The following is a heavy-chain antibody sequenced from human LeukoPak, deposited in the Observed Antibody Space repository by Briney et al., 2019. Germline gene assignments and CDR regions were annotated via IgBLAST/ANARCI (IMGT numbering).Heavy chain of an antibody. CDR1: GFTFDDYG. CDR2: INWNGGST. D-gene: IGHD7-27*01. Sequence: GGSLRLSCAASGFTFDDYGMSWVRQAPGKGLEWVSGINWNGGSTGYADSVKGRFTISRDNAKNSLYLQMNSLRAEDTALYYCARITGDRYYYYYYMDVWGKGTTVTVSS. CDR3: ARITGDRYYYYYYMDV. J-gene: IGHJ6*03. V-gene: IGHV3-20*04.